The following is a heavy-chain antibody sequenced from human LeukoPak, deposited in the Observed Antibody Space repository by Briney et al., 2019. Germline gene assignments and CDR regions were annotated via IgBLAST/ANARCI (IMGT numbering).Heavy chain of an antibody. D-gene: IGHD6-13*01. CDR2: IKPDGTTK. V-gene: IGHV3-7*03. Sequence: GGSLRLSCAASGFTFDKYWMTWVRQAPGKGLEWVANIKPDGTTKFYVDSVKGRFTISRDNALNSLYLQMNSLRAEDTAIYYCARSIPYGTTWYGRSDYWGQGTLVTVSS. CDR3: ARSIPYGTTWYGRSDY. CDR1: GFTFDKYW. J-gene: IGHJ4*02.